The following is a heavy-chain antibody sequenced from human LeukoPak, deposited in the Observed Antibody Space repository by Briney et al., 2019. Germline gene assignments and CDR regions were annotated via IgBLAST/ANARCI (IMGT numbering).Heavy chain of an antibody. CDR2: ISSNGRST. Sequence: GGSLRLSCVASGFTFSTFAMHWVRQAPGKGLEYVSAISSNGRSTYYADSVKGRFTISRDNSKNTLYLQMNSLRVEDTAVYYCAKQYDFWSGPDYWGQGTLVTVSS. CDR3: AKQYDFWSGPDY. J-gene: IGHJ4*02. D-gene: IGHD3-3*01. V-gene: IGHV3-64*02. CDR1: GFTFSTFA.